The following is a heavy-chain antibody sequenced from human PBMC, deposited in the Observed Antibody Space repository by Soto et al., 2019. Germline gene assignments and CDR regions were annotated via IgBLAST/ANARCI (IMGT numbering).Heavy chain of an antibody. J-gene: IGHJ4*02. D-gene: IGHD2-21*01. V-gene: IGHV4-39*01. CDR1: GGSISSSSYY. CDR2: IYYSGST. CDR3: ARHTQAYPFDY. Sequence: QLQLQESGPGLVKPSETLSLTCTVSGGSISSSSYYWGWIRQPPGKGLEWIGSIYYSGSTYYNPSLKSRVTISVDTSKNQFSLKLSSVTAADTAVYYCARHTQAYPFDYWGQGTLVTVSS.